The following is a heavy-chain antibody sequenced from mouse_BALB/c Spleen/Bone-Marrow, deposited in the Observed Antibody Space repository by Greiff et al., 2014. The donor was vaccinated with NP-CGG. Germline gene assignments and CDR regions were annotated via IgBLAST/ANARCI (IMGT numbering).Heavy chain of an antibody. V-gene: IGHV14-3*02. CDR1: GFNIKDTY. CDR3: ARWDGNYIYAMDY. Sequence: EVKLQESGAELVKPGASVKLSCTASGFNIKDTYMHWVKQRPEQGLEWIGRIDPANGNTKYDPKFQGKATITADTSSNTAYLQLSSLTSEDTAVYYCARWDGNYIYAMDYWGQGTSVTVSS. CDR2: IDPANGNT. D-gene: IGHD2-1*01. J-gene: IGHJ4*01.